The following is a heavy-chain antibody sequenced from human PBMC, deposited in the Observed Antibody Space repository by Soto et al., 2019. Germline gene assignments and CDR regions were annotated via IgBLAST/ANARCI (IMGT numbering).Heavy chain of an antibody. CDR3: ATDPYCTSTSCYMDV. D-gene: IGHD2-2*01. J-gene: IGHJ6*02. V-gene: IGHV3-23*01. Sequence: EVQLLESGGGLVQPGGSLRLSCAASGFRFSNYAMSWVRQAPGKGLEWVSGISGSGGSTYYADSVKGRFTISRDNSNNTLYLQMNSLRAEDTAVYYCATDPYCTSTSCYMDVWGQGTTVTVSS. CDR2: ISGSGGST. CDR1: GFRFSNYA.